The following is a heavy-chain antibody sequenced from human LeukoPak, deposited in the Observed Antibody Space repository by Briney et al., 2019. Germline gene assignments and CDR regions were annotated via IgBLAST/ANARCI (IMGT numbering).Heavy chain of an antibody. D-gene: IGHD3-10*01. V-gene: IGHV4-59*01. CDR3: AGATYYYGSGSYTPPDY. Sequence: PSETLSLTCTVSGGSISSYYWSWIRQPPGKGLEWIGYIYYSGSTNYNPSLKSRVTISVDTSKNQFSLKLSPVTAADTAVYYCAGATYYYGSGSYTPPDYWGQGTLVTVSS. CDR1: GGSISSYY. CDR2: IYYSGST. J-gene: IGHJ4*02.